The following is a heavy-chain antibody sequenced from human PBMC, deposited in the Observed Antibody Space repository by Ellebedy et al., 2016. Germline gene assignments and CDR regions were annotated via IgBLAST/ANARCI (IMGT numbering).Heavy chain of an antibody. CDR3: ARETWIQLWYRAYFDY. J-gene: IGHJ4*02. CDR2: INHSGST. V-gene: IGHV4-34*01. D-gene: IGHD5-18*01. CDR1: GGSFSGYY. Sequence: SETLSLXXAVYGGSFSGYYWSWIRQPPGKGLEWIGEINHSGSTNYNPSLKSRVTISVDTSKNQFSLKLSSVTAADTAVYYCARETWIQLWYRAYFDYWGQGTLVTVSS.